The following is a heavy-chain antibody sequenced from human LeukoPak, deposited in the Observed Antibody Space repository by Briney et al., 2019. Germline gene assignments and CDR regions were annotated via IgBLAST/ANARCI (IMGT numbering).Heavy chain of an antibody. J-gene: IGHJ6*02. V-gene: IGHV3-48*02. CDR1: GFTFSSYS. CDR2: ISSSSSTI. CDR3: ARDHIRYYDILTGYSYYYYYYGMDV. D-gene: IGHD3-9*01. Sequence: GGSLRLSCAASGFTFSSYSMNWVRQAPGKGLEWVSYISSSSSTIYYADSVKGRLTISRDNAKNSLYLQMNSLRDEDTAVYYCARDHIRYYDILTGYSYYYYYYGMDVWGQGTTVTVSS.